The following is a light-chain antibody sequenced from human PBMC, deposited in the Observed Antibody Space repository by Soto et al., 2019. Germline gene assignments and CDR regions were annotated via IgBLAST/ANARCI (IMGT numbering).Light chain of an antibody. CDR3: CSYAGGITLV. Sequence: QSALTQPASVSGSPGQSITISCTGTSSDVGSYNLVSWYQQHPGKAPKLMIYEGSKRPSGVSNRFSGSKSGNTASLTISGRQAESEGVYFCCSYAGGITLVFCGGTKLTAL. CDR2: EGS. J-gene: IGLJ3*02. V-gene: IGLV2-23*03. CDR1: SSDVGSYNL.